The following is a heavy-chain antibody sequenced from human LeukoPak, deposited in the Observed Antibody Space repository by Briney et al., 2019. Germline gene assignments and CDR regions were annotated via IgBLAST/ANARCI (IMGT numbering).Heavy chain of an antibody. CDR3: ARLPFCDF. Sequence: PSETLSLTCTVSGGSFSSTPYFWGWIRQPPGKGLEWIGTIYYSGSAYCNPSLRSRVTMSVDTSKNQFSLKLDSVTAADTATYYCARLPFCDFWGQGILVTVSS. CDR2: IYYSGSA. J-gene: IGHJ4*02. CDR1: GGSFSSTPYF. V-gene: IGHV4-39*01.